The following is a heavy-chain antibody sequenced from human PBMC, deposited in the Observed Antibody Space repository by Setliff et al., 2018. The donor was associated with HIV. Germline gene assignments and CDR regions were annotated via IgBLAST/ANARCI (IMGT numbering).Heavy chain of an antibody. D-gene: IGHD3-9*01. CDR2: INPNSGGT. CDR1: GYTFTGYY. CDR3: ARGSILTSYDMDV. V-gene: IGHV1-2*02. J-gene: IGHJ6*02. Sequence: GASVKVSCKASGYTFTGYYMHWVRQAPGQGLEWMGWINPNSGGTTYAQKFQGRVTMTRDTSISTAYMELSRLISDDTAVYYCARGSILTSYDMDVWGQGTTVTVSS.